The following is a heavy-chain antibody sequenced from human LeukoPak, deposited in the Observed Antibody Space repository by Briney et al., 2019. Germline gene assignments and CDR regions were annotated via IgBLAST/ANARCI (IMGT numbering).Heavy chain of an antibody. D-gene: IGHD1-26*01. CDR2: INHSGST. CDR1: GVAPSGYY. CDR3: ARVSGSYSENFDY. Sequence: PSETLSLTSAVYGVAPSGYYWSWVRQPPGKGREWIGDINHSGSTNYNPALKSRVTISVDTTKNQFSLKLSSVAAADTAVYYCARVSGSYSENFDYWGQGTLVTVSS. J-gene: IGHJ4*02. V-gene: IGHV4-34*01.